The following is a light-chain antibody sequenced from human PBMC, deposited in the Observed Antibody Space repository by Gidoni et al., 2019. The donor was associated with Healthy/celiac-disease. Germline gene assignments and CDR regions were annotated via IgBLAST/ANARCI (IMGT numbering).Light chain of an antibody. J-gene: IGKJ3*01. V-gene: IGKV1-27*01. CDR2: AAA. CDR1: QGISNY. CDR3: QKYNSAPFT. Sequence: DIQMTQSPSSLSASVGTRVTITCRASQGISNYLAWYQQKPGKVPELLIYAAAALQSGVPSQFSGSGSGSNFTLTISSLQPEDVATYYCQKYNSAPFTFXPXTRVDIK.